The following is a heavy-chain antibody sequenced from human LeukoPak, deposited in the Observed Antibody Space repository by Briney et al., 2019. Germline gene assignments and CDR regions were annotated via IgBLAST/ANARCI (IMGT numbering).Heavy chain of an antibody. J-gene: IGHJ4*02. V-gene: IGHV1-8*03. CDR1: GYTFTSYD. D-gene: IGHD6-19*01. CDR2: MNPNSGNT. CDR3: ARDGIAVPFDY. Sequence: ASVKVSCKASGYTFTSYDINWVRQATGQGLEWMGWMNPNSGNTGYAQKFQGRVTITRNTSISTAYMELSSLRSGDTAVYYCARDGIAVPFDYWGQGTLVTVSS.